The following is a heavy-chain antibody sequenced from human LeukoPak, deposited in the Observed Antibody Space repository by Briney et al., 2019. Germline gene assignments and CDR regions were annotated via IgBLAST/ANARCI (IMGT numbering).Heavy chain of an antibody. CDR3: ARSSGWHYHY. J-gene: IGHJ4*02. Sequence: SETLSLTCTVSGGSISSGGYYWSWIRQHPGKGLEWIGYIYYSGSTYYNPSLKSRVTISVDTSKNQFSLKLTSVTAADTAVYYCARSSGWHYHYWGQGTLVTVSS. V-gene: IGHV4-31*03. D-gene: IGHD6-19*01. CDR1: GGSISSGGYY. CDR2: IYYSGST.